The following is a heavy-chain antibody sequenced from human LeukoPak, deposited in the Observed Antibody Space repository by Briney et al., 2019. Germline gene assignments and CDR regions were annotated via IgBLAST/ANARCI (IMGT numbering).Heavy chain of an antibody. V-gene: IGHV3-7*01. Sequence: GGSLRLSSAASGFTFSRFWMIWVRKARGKGLEWVANIKEDGTEKNYVDSVKGRFSISRDNAKNSLFLQMNSLRVEDTAVYYCARDPPPPLDAIDIWGQGTMVTVSS. J-gene: IGHJ3*02. CDR3: ARDPPPPLDAIDI. CDR1: GFTFSRFW. CDR2: IKEDGTEK.